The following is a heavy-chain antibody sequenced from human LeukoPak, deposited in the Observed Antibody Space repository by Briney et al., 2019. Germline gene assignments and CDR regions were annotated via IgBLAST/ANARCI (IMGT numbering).Heavy chain of an antibody. D-gene: IGHD2-2*01. CDR1: GYSISSGYY. V-gene: IGHV4-38-2*01. Sequence: SETLSLTCAVSGYSISSGYYWGGIRPPPGKVLEWIGSIYHSGSTYYNPPLRSRVTVSVDTSKNQCSLKLSSVTAADTAVYYCARLIVVVPAAILWFDPWGQGTLVTVSS. CDR3: ARLIVVVPAAILWFDP. CDR2: IYHSGST. J-gene: IGHJ5*02.